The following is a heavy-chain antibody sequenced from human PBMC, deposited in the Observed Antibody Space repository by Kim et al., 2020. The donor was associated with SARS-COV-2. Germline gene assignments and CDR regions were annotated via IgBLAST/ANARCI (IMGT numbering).Heavy chain of an antibody. CDR3: ARVAGSSLPFDY. D-gene: IGHD6-6*01. CDR1: GFTFSSYW. V-gene: IGHV3-74*01. Sequence: GGSLRLSCAASGFTFSSYWMHWVRQAPGKGLVWVSRINSDGSSTSYADSVKGRFTISRDNAKNTLYLQMNSLRAEDTAVYYCARVAGSSLPFDYWGQGTLVTVSS. J-gene: IGHJ4*02. CDR2: INSDGSST.